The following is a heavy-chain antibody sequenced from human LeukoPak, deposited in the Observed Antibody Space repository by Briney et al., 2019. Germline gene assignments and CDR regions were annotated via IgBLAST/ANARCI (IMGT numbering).Heavy chain of an antibody. CDR1: GFTFSSYG. J-gene: IGHJ4*02. V-gene: IGHV3-33*06. D-gene: IGHD6-6*01. CDR2: IWYDGSNK. CDR3: AKGGIAARQGYFDY. Sequence: GGSLRLSCAASGFTFSSYGMHWVRQAPGKRLEWVAVIWYDGSNKYYADSVKGRFTISRDNSKNTLYLQMNSLRAEDTAVYYCAKGGIAARQGYFDYWGQGTLVTVSS.